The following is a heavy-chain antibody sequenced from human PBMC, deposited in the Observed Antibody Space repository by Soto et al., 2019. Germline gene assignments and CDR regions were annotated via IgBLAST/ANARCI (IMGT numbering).Heavy chain of an antibody. D-gene: IGHD3-10*01. CDR1: GFTFSSYA. J-gene: IGHJ6*02. Sequence: GGSLRLSCAASGFTFSSYAMSWARKAPGKGLEWVSAISGSGGSTYYADSVKGRFTISRDNAKNTLYLQMKSLRAEDTAVYYCAKAGYGSGSYYYYYGMDVWGQGTTVTVSS. V-gene: IGHV3-23*01. CDR2: ISGSGGST. CDR3: AKAGYGSGSYYYYYGMDV.